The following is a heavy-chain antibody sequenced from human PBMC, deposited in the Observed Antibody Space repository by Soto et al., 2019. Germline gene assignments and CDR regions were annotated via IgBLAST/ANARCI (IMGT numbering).Heavy chain of an antibody. J-gene: IGHJ4*02. Sequence: QVQLQQWGAGLLKPSETLSLTCAVYGGSFSGYYWSWIRQPPGKGLEWIGEINHSGSTNYNPSLKSRVTISVDTSKHQFSLKLSSVTAADTAVYYCARVARGYSYGDFDYWGQGTLVTVSS. CDR1: GGSFSGYY. D-gene: IGHD5-18*01. V-gene: IGHV4-34*01. CDR2: INHSGST. CDR3: ARVARGYSYGDFDY.